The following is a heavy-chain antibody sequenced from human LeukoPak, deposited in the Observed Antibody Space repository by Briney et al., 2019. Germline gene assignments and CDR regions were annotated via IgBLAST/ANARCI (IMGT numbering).Heavy chain of an antibody. CDR2: LSYDGTKK. CDR3: VKEQSSGGYRVADY. V-gene: IGHV3-30*18. Sequence: GGSLRLSCAASGFAFSDCGMHWVRQAPGKGLEWVAVLSYDGTKKHYADSVKGRFTISRDISRSTLHLQMNSLRVEDTAIYYCVKEQSSGGYRVADYWGQGTLVTVSS. D-gene: IGHD6-19*01. CDR1: GFAFSDCG. J-gene: IGHJ4*02.